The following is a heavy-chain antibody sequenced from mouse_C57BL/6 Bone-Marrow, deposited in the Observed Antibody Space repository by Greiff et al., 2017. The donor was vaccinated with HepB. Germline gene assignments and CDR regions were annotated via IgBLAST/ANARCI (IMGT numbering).Heavy chain of an antibody. J-gene: IGHJ2*01. Sequence: EVKLQQSGPELVKPGASVKISCKASGYTFTDYYMNWVKQSHGKSLEWIGDINPNNGGTSYNQKFKGKATLTVDKSSSTAYMELRSLTSEDSAVYYCARDYGSLYYFDYWGQGTTLTVSS. D-gene: IGHD1-1*01. CDR3: ARDYGSLYYFDY. V-gene: IGHV1-26*01. CDR2: INPNNGGT. CDR1: GYTFTDYY.